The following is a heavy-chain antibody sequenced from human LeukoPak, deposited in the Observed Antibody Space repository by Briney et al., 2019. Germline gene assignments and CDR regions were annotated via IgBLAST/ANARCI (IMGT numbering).Heavy chain of an antibody. CDR3: AKATEFHDAFDI. J-gene: IGHJ3*02. CDR2: ISGSGGST. CDR1: GFTFSSYA. D-gene: IGHD3-10*01. Sequence: PGGSLRLSCAASGFTFSSYAMIWVRQAPGKGLEWVSAISGSGGSTYYADSVKGRFTISRDNSKNTLYLQMNSLRAEDTAVYYCAKATEFHDAFDIWGQGTMVTVSS. V-gene: IGHV3-23*01.